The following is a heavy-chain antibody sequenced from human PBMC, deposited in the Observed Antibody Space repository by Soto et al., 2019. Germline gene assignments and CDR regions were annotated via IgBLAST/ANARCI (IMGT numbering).Heavy chain of an antibody. CDR3: AKDGGHGARTHICGMDV. V-gene: IGHV1-18*01. CDR1: GYPFTKFG. Sequence: QPQLVQSGVELKKPGASVRVSCKASGYPFTKFGINWARQAPGQGLEWMGWISGHSGGTKYGPRFRDRLTIVTDTSSKTAYMELRSLKSDDTAVYYCAKDGGHGARTHICGMDVWGQGTTVTVSS. CDR2: ISGHSGGT. D-gene: IGHD1-1*01. J-gene: IGHJ6*02.